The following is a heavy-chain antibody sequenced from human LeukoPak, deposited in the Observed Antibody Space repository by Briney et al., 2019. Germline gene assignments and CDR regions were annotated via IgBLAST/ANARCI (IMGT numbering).Heavy chain of an antibody. V-gene: IGHV4-39*01. D-gene: IGHD5-18*01. CDR2: LYYGGST. J-gene: IGHJ4*02. CDR3: ARAIQLWFYFDY. CDR1: GGSNSSASSF. Sequence: SETLSLTCTVSGGSNSSASSFWGWILQPPGKGLEWIGTLYYGGSTYYNASLKSRVTMSGDTSRNQFSLRLDSVNAADTAVYYCARAIQLWFYFDYWGQGTLVTVSS.